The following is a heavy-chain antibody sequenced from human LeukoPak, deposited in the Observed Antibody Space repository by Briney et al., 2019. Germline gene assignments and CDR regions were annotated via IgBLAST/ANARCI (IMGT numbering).Heavy chain of an antibody. CDR1: GYKFKTFG. J-gene: IGHJ4*02. V-gene: IGHV1-18*01. CDR2: IRADKGKT. D-gene: IGHD4-11*01. CDR3: ARDRSNSDF. Sequence: ASVKVSCKTSGYKFKTFGISWVRQAPGQGLEWMGWIRADKGKTDYAQKFQDRVTLTIDTSTSTAYTELRSLTSDDTATYYCARDRSNSDFWGQGTLVTVS.